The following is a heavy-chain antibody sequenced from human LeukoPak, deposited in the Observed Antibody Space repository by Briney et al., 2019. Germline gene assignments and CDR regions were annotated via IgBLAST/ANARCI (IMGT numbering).Heavy chain of an antibody. CDR1: GGSISSYY. Sequence: PSETLSLTCTVSGGSISSYYWSWIRQPPGKGLEWIGYIYYSGSTNYNPSLKSRVTISVDTSKNQFSLKLSSVAAADTAVYYCASGEQWLIPLDYWGQGTLVTVSS. CDR2: IYYSGST. V-gene: IGHV4-59*01. CDR3: ASGEQWLIPLDY. D-gene: IGHD6-19*01. J-gene: IGHJ4*02.